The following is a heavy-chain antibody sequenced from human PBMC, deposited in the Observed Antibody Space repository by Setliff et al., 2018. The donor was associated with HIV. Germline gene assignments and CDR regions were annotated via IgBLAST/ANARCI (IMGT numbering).Heavy chain of an antibody. Sequence: GGSLRLSCAASGFTLHEYTMTWVRQAPGKGLEWICGISWNGDSTNYADSVKGRFTISRDNAKNSLFLEMTNLRAGDTAVYYCVRELGRPGSWYFDLWGRGTLVTVSS. CDR3: VRELGRPGSWYFDL. CDR1: GFTLHEYT. D-gene: IGHD7-27*01. CDR2: ISWNGDST. J-gene: IGHJ2*01. V-gene: IGHV3-20*04.